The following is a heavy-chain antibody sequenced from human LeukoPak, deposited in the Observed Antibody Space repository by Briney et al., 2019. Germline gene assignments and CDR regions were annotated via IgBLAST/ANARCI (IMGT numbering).Heavy chain of an antibody. CDR3: ARDSTSGNIIDY. D-gene: IGHD3-10*01. J-gene: IGHJ4*02. CDR1: GDSIISGGYY. CDR2: IYYSGST. V-gene: IGHV4-31*03. Sequence: SETMSLTCTVFGDSIISGGYYWSWIRQHPGKGLEWIGYIYYSGSTYYNPSLKSRVTISVDTSKNQFSLRLNSVTAADTAVYYCARDSTSGNIIDYWGQETLVTVSS.